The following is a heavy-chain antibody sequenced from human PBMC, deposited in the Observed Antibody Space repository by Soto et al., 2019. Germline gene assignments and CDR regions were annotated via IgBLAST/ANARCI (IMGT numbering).Heavy chain of an antibody. J-gene: IGHJ4*02. CDR1: GGTFSGYA. Sequence: QVQLVQSGAEVKKPGSSVEVSCQASGGTFSGYALTWVRQAPGQGLEWMGEFVPLFGSTNYAQKFAGRITIIADESTITGYMELSTLRTEDTSVYYCATHTLGTSSPPYFDNRGQGTLVTVSS. CDR2: FVPLFGST. V-gene: IGHV1-69*01. CDR3: ATHTLGTSSPPYFDN.